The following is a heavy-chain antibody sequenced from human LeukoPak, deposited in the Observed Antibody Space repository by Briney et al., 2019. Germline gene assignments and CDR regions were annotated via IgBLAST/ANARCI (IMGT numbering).Heavy chain of an antibody. Sequence: GGSLRLSCAASGFTFSSYGMHWVRQAPGKGLEWVAVISYDGSNKYYADSVKGRFTISRDNSKNTLYLQMNSLRAEDTAVYYCAKDWSWGPYSSSWYEGGALGDYWGQGTLVTVSS. CDR1: GFTFSSYG. CDR3: AKDWSWGPYSSSWYEGGALGDY. V-gene: IGHV3-30*18. J-gene: IGHJ4*02. CDR2: ISYDGSNK. D-gene: IGHD6-13*01.